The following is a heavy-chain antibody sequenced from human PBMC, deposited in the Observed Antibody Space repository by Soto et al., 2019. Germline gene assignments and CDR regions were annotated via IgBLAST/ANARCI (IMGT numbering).Heavy chain of an antibody. Sequence: QVQLVDSGGGVVQPGRSLRLSCAASGFTFTTYGMHWVRRAPGKGLEWVAVISYDGSHAYYADSVKGRFTISRDNSKNTLYLQINSXXXXXXXXXXXXXERTYSVXSXFDXWGRGTL. CDR3: XXERTYSVXSXFDX. D-gene: IGHD1-26*01. CDR1: GFTFTTYG. J-gene: IGHJ4*02. V-gene: IGHV3-30*03. CDR2: ISYDGSHA.